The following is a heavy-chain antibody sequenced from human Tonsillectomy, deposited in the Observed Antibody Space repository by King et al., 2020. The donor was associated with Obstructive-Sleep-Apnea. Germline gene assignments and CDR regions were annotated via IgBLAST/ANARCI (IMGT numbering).Heavy chain of an antibody. CDR2: IYWNDDK. Sequence: QFTLKESGPTLVKPTQTLTLTCTFSGFSLSTSGVCVGWIRQPPGKALEWLALIYWNDDKRYSPSLKSRLTLTKDTSQNQVVLTMTNMDPVDTATYYCPHALRYFDWPSYYFDYWGQGTLVTVSS. V-gene: IGHV2-5*01. J-gene: IGHJ4*02. CDR1: GFSLSTSGVC. CDR3: PHALRYFDWPSYYFDY. D-gene: IGHD3-9*01.